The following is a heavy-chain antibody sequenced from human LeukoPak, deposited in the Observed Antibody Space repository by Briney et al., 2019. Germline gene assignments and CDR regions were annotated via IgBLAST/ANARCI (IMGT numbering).Heavy chain of an antibody. V-gene: IGHV3-21*01. CDR2: ISSSSSYI. CDR3: AKDRLPFWSGHHPYYYYGMDV. Sequence: KPGGSLRLSCAASGFTFSSYSMNWVRQAPGKGLEWVSSISSSSSYIYYADSVKGRFTISRDNAKNSLYLQMNSLRAEDTAVYYCAKDRLPFWSGHHPYYYYGMDVWGQGTTVTVSS. D-gene: IGHD3-3*01. CDR1: GFTFSSYS. J-gene: IGHJ6*02.